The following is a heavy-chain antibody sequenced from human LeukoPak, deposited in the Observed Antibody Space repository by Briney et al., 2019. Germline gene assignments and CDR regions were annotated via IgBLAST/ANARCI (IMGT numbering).Heavy chain of an antibody. V-gene: IGHV3-73*01. CDR1: GFIFSDSA. CDR3: ARRLDYTSRGADF. Sequence: GGSLNLSCAASGFIFSDSAIHWVRQTSGKGLEWVGLIRSKVNNYAAAYAASVKGRFIISRDDSKNTAYLQMNGLKTEDTAVYFCARRLDYTSRGADFWGQGTLVTVSS. J-gene: IGHJ4*02. CDR2: IRSKVNNYAA. D-gene: IGHD2-2*01.